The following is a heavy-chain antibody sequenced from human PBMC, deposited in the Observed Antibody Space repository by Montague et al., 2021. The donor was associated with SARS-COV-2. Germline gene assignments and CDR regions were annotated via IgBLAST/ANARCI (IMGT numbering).Heavy chain of an antibody. D-gene: IGHD3-22*01. J-gene: IGHJ4*02. CDR3: ARGQGEITMIVVVLTAAAHYFDY. V-gene: IGHV4-34*01. CDR2: INHSGST. Sequence: SETLSLTCAVYGGSLSGYAWSWIRQPPGKGLEWIGEINHSGSTKYNPSLKSRVSISVDTSKNQFSLKLNSVTAADTAVYYCARGQGEITMIVVVLTAAAHYFDYWGQGTLVTVSP. CDR1: GGSLSGYA.